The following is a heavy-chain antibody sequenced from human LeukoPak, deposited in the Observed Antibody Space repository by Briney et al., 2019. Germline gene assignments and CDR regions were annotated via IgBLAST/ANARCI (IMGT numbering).Heavy chain of an antibody. CDR1: GGSISSGNYY. V-gene: IGHV4-30-4*01. CDR2: IYYSGST. D-gene: IGHD6-19*01. CDR3: ARVISSAFLFDP. Sequence: SETLSLTCTVSGGSISSGNYYWSWIRQPPGKGLEWIGYIYYSGSTYYNPSLKSRLTISVDTSKNQFSLKLSSVTAADTAVYYCARVISSAFLFDPWGQGTLVTVSS. J-gene: IGHJ5*02.